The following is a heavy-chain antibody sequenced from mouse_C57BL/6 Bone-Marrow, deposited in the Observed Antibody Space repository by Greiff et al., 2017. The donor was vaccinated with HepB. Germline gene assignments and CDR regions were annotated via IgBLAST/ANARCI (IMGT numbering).Heavy chain of an antibody. V-gene: IGHV1-22*01. CDR3: ARGPHGSSYDWYFDV. CDR2: INPNNGGT. CDR1: GYTFTDYN. D-gene: IGHD1-1*01. Sequence: EVQLQQSGPELVKPGASVKMSCKASGYTFTDYNMHWVKQSHGKSLEWIGYINPNNGGTSYNQKFKGKATLTVNKSSSTAYMELRSLTSEDSAVYYCARGPHGSSYDWYFDVWGTGTTVTVSS. J-gene: IGHJ1*03.